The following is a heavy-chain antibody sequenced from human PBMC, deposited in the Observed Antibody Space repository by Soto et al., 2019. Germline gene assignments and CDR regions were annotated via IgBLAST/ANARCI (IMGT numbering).Heavy chain of an antibody. CDR1: GYTFTGYY. D-gene: IGHD6-6*01. J-gene: IGHJ4*02. V-gene: IGHV1-2*04. CDR3: ARDQGGYSSSPNFDY. CDR2: INPNSGGT. Sequence: QVQLVQSGAEVKKPGASVKVSCKASGYTFTGYYMHWLRQAPGQGLEWMGWINPNSGGTNYAQKFQGWVTMTRDTSISPAYMELSRLRSDDTAVYYCARDQGGYSSSPNFDYWGQGTLVTVSS.